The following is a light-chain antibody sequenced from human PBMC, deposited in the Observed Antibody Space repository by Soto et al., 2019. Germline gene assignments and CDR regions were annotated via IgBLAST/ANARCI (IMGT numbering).Light chain of an antibody. CDR1: SSNIGSNT. V-gene: IGLV1-44*01. J-gene: IGLJ3*02. Sequence: QSVLTQPPSASGTPGQRVTISCSGSSSNIGSNTVNWYQQLPGTAPKLLIYSNNQRPSGVPDRLSGSKSGTSASLAISGLQSEDEADYYGAAWDDSLNGFWVFGGGTKLTVL. CDR3: AAWDDSLNGFWV. CDR2: SNN.